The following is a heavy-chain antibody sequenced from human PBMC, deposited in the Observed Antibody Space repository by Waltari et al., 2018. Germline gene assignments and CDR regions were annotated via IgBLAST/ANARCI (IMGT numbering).Heavy chain of an antibody. D-gene: IGHD1-1*01. V-gene: IGHV1-18*01. CDR1: GYMFRNFG. CDR3: ARDRRDDNNSVRWLDP. J-gene: IGHJ5*02. Sequence: QIQLVQSGGEVKKPGASVNVSCKASGYMFRNFGIFWVRQAPGQGLEYMGWISAYNGNTNDAQNFQGRLTLTTDTSASTAYMEVSSLTADDTAVYFCARDRRDDNNSVRWLDPWGQGTLVTVSS. CDR2: ISAYNGNT.